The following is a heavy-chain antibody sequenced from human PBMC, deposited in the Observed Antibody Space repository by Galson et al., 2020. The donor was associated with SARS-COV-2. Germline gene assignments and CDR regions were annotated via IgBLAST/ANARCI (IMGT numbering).Heavy chain of an antibody. V-gene: IGHV4-59*01. CDR1: GGSISSYY. Sequence: ASETLSLTCTVSGGSISSYYWSWIRQPPGKGLEWIGYIYYSGSTNYNPSLKSRVTISVDTSKNQFSLKLSSVTAADTAVYYCARAHKPKKGYCSSTSCYGRVGWFDPWGQGTLVTVSS. J-gene: IGHJ5*02. CDR2: IYYSGST. D-gene: IGHD2-2*01. CDR3: ARAHKPKKGYCSSTSCYGRVGWFDP.